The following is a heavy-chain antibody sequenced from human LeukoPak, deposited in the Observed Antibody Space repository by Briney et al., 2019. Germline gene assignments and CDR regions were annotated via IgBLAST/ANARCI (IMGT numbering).Heavy chain of an antibody. D-gene: IGHD5-18*01. CDR3: ANHRDTAMAFYFDS. CDR1: GFTSSSYA. CDR2: ITGSGAGT. V-gene: IGHV3-23*01. Sequence: GGSLRLSCAASGFTSSSYAMSWVREAPGKGLEWVSAITGSGAGTYYSDSVKGRFTIPRDNSKNTLFLQMNSLRAEDTAVYYCANHRDTAMAFYFDSWGQGTLVTVSS. J-gene: IGHJ4*02.